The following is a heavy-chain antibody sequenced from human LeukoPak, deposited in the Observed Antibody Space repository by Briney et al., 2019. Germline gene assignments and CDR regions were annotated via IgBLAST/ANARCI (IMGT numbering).Heavy chain of an antibody. D-gene: IGHD5-24*01. Sequence: PSETLSLTCAVYGGSFSGYYWTWIRKPPGRGLEWIGEINHSGSTNYNPPLKSRVTISVDTSKSQFSLKLNSVTAADTAMYYCARGRDPYWGQGTLVTVSS. CDR3: ARGRDPY. CDR1: GGSFSGYY. J-gene: IGHJ4*02. V-gene: IGHV4-34*01. CDR2: INHSGST.